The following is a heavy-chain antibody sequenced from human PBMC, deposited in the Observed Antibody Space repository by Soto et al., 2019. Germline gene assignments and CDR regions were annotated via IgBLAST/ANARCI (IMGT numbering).Heavy chain of an antibody. CDR1: CGSIISYY. CDR2: IYYSGST. V-gene: IGHV4-59*01. J-gene: IGHJ4*02. Sequence: SETLSLTDTVSCGSIISYYWSCIRQPPGKGLEWIGYIYYSGSTNYNPSLKSRVTISVDTSKNQFSLKLSSVTAADTAVYYCAREHYYDSSGYDYWGQGTLVTVSS. D-gene: IGHD3-22*01. CDR3: AREHYYDSSGYDY.